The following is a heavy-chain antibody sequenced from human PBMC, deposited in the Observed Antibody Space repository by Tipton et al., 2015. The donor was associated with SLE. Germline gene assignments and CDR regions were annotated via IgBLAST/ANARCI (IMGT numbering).Heavy chain of an antibody. V-gene: IGHV4-61*02. CDR2: IDTSGST. D-gene: IGHD3-16*01. CDR1: GGSISSGSYY. Sequence: LRLSCTVSGGSISSGSYYWSWIRQPAGKGLEWIGRIDTSGSTNYNPSLKSRVTISVDTSKNQFSLKLSSVTAADTAVYYCAREKGDAYPNLVAFDIWGQGTMVTVSS. CDR3: AREKGDAYPNLVAFDI. J-gene: IGHJ3*02.